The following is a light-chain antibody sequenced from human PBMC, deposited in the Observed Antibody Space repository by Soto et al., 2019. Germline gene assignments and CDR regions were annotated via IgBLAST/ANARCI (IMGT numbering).Light chain of an antibody. CDR2: TTN. CDR1: NSNIGSDI. V-gene: IGLV1-44*01. Sequence: QSVLTQPRSASGTPGQGATISCXGSNSNIGSDIVNCYQLLPGAAPEVLINTTNQRPSGVPERLSGSKSGTSASLAISGLQSEDEANSSCATWDGGLSGPFVFGTGTKVTVL. J-gene: IGLJ1*01. CDR3: ATWDGGLSGPFV.